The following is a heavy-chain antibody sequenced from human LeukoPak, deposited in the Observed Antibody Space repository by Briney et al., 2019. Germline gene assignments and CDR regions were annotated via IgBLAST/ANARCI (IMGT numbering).Heavy chain of an antibody. V-gene: IGHV3-7*01. CDR3: ARDRLAAADY. Sequence: QPGGSLRLSCAASGFTFSSYWMSWVRQAPGKGLEWVANIKQDGSEKYYVDSVKGRFTISRDNAKNSLYLQMNSLRAEDTAVYCARDRLAAADYWGQGTLVTVSS. D-gene: IGHD6-13*01. J-gene: IGHJ4*02. CDR1: GFTFSSYW. CDR2: IKQDGSEK.